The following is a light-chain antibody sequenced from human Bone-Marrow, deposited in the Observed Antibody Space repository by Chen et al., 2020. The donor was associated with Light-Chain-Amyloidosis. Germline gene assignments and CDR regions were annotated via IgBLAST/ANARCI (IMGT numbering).Light chain of an antibody. J-gene: IGLJ2*01. Sequence: SYELTQPPSVSVSPGQTARITCSGDDLPTKYAYWYQQKPGQAPVLVIHRDTDRPSGISEGLCGASAGTTATLPISRVQAEEDADYHGQSADSSGSEEVIFGGGTKLTVL. CDR2: RDT. CDR1: DLPTKY. CDR3: QSADSSGSEEVI. V-gene: IGLV3-25*02.